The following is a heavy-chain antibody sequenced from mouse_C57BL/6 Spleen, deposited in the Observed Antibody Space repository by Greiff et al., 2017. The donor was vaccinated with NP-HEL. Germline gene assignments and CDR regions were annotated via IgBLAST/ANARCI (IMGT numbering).Heavy chain of an antibody. CDR2: INPSTGGT. D-gene: IGHD2-1*01. CDR1: GYSFTGYY. V-gene: IGHV1-42*01. Sequence: EVQLQQSGPELVKPGASVKISCKASGYSFTGYYMNWVKQSPGKSLEWIGEINPSTGGTTYNQKFKAKATLTVDKSSSTAYMQLKSLTSEDSAVYYGARGRGNCPLWYFDGWGTGTTVTVAS. J-gene: IGHJ1*03. CDR3: ARGRGNCPLWYFDG.